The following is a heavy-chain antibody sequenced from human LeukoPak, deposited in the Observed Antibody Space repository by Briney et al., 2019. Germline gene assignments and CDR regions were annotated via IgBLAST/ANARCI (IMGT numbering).Heavy chain of an antibody. CDR2: IYTSGST. Sequence: SETLSLTCTVSGGSISSSSYYWGWIRQPAGKGLEWIGRIYTSGSTNYNPSLKSRVTMSVDTSKNQFSLKLSSVTAADTAVYFCARGTVPNAFDIWGQGTMVTVS. J-gene: IGHJ3*02. CDR3: ARGTVPNAFDI. D-gene: IGHD1/OR15-1a*01. CDR1: GGSISSSSYY. V-gene: IGHV4-61*02.